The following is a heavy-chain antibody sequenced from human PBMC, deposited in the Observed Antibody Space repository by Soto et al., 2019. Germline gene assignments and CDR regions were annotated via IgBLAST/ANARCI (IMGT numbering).Heavy chain of an antibody. J-gene: IGHJ4*02. CDR2: ISSSSSYI. V-gene: IGHV3-21*01. CDR1: GFTFSSYS. CDR3: ARGNDYGDPGRDY. D-gene: IGHD4-17*01. Sequence: EVRLVESGGGLVKPGGSLRLSCAASGFTFSSYSMNWVRQAPGKGLEWVSSISSSSSYIYYADSVKGRFTISRDNAKNSRYLQMNSLRAEDTAVYYCARGNDYGDPGRDYWGQGTLVTVSS.